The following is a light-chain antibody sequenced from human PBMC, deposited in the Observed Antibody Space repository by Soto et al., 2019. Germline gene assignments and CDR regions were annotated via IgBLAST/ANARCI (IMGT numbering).Light chain of an antibody. V-gene: IGKV1-39*01. CDR3: QQHYTTPYT. J-gene: IGKJ1*01. CDR2: AIS. CDR1: QGVSAY. Sequence: EIEMTQSPATLSVSAGERVSISCRASQGVSAYLHWFHQKQGQAPRLVIFAISNWFIGVPSRFSGSGSGTDFTLTISSLQPEDSAIYYCQQHYTTPYTFGQGTKVETK.